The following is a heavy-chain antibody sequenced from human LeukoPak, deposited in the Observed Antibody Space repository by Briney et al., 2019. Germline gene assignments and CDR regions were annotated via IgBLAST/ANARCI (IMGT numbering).Heavy chain of an antibody. V-gene: IGHV4-59*06. CDR2: IYYSGST. CDR1: GDSISGYY. J-gene: IGHJ4*02. Sequence: SETLSLTCTVSGDSISGYYWSWIRQPPGKGLEWIGYIYYSGSTYYNPSLKSRVTISVDTSKNQFSLKLSSVTAADTAVYYCARGVRWLQLSYFDYWGQGTLVTVSS. D-gene: IGHD5-24*01. CDR3: ARGVRWLQLSYFDY.